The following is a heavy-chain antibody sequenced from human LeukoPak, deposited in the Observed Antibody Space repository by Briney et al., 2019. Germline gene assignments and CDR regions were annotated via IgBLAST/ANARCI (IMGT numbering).Heavy chain of an antibody. Sequence: SETLSLTCAVSGGSISSSNWWSWVRQPPGKGLEWIGEIYHSGSTNYNPSLKSRVTISVDKAKNQFSLKLSSVTAAGTAVYYCAGDSSSWYPEYYYYGMDVWGQGTTVTVSS. V-gene: IGHV4-4*02. J-gene: IGHJ6*02. CDR1: GGSISSSNW. CDR2: IYHSGST. D-gene: IGHD6-13*01. CDR3: AGDSSSWYPEYYYYGMDV.